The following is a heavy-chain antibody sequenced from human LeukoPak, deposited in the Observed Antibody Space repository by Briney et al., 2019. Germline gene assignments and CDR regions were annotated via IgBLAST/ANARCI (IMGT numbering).Heavy chain of an antibody. V-gene: IGHV1-69*13. CDR2: IIPIFGTA. J-gene: IGHJ6*03. CDR1: VGTFSSYA. D-gene: IGHD6-6*01. Sequence: AVKVSCKASVGTFSSYAISWVRQAPGQGLEWVGGIIPIFGTANYAQKFQGRVTITADESTSTAYMELSSLRSEDTAVYYCARGPYSSSSYYYYYYMDVWGKGTTVTVSS. CDR3: ARGPYSSSSYYYYYYMDV.